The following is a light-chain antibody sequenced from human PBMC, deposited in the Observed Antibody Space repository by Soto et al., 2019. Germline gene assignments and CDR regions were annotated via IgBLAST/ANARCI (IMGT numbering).Light chain of an antibody. CDR2: EVS. CDR1: STDVGGYNY. CDR3: SSHTSSRTFV. V-gene: IGLV2-14*01. J-gene: IGLJ1*01. Sequence: QSVLTQPASVSGSPGQSITISCTGSSTDVGGYNYVSWYQQHPGKAPKLMISEVSKRPSGVSDRFSGSKSGNTASLTISGLQAEDEADYYCSSHTSSRTFVFGTGTKVTAL.